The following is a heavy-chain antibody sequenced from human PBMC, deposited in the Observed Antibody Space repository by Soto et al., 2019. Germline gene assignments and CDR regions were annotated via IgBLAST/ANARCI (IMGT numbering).Heavy chain of an antibody. CDR2: ISGDGRTT. D-gene: IGHD2-2*01. Sequence: GESLRLSCAASGFTFISHWMNWVRQGPGKGLVWVSRISGDGRTTSHADSVKGRFTISRDNAKNTLYLQMNSLRVEDTAVYYCARGVPNCSSSSCYFDFWGQGILVTVSS. J-gene: IGHJ4*02. CDR3: ARGVPNCSSSSCYFDF. V-gene: IGHV3-74*01. CDR1: GFTFISHW.